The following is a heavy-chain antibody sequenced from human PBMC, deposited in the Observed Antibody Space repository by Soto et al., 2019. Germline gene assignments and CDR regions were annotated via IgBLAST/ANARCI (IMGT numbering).Heavy chain of an antibody. CDR1: GFKFDDFA. CDR3: VRGRGPMNRGYFYS. J-gene: IGHJ4*02. CDR2: INWNSGDK. V-gene: IGHV3-9*01. D-gene: IGHD3-10*01. Sequence: VQMVESGGGLVKPGMSLRLSCAASGFKFDDFAMHWVRQGQGKGLEWVAGINWNSGDKDYGDSAKGRFVISRDYGKRSLDLQMNSLRPEDTAGYYCVRGRGPMNRGYFYSWGRGTMVTVSP.